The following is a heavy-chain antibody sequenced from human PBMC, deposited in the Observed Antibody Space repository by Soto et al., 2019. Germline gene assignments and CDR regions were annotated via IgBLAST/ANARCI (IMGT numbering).Heavy chain of an antibody. V-gene: IGHV3-23*01. CDR1: RFTFSGYA. Sequence: PGGSLRLSCAASRFTFSGYAMNWVRQAPGKGLEWVSTISTSGRSTYYADSVKGRFTISRDNSKNTLYLQMNSLRADDTAVYYCAKDVGSGYTYFDYWGQGTLVTVSS. CDR2: ISTSGRST. J-gene: IGHJ4*02. D-gene: IGHD3-10*01. CDR3: AKDVGSGYTYFDY.